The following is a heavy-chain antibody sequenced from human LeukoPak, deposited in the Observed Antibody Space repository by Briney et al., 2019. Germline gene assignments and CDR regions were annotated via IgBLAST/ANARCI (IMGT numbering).Heavy chain of an antibody. D-gene: IGHD7-27*01. V-gene: IGHV4-61*01. Sequence: SETLSLTCTVSGGSVSSGNYYWSWIRQPPGKGLEWIAYIHYSGSMNHNPSLKSRVTISVDTSKTQFSLKLRFVTAADTAVYYCARVGHLTGDQGFDYWGQGTLVTLSS. CDR2: IHYSGSM. J-gene: IGHJ4*02. CDR1: GGSVSSGNYY. CDR3: ARVGHLTGDQGFDY.